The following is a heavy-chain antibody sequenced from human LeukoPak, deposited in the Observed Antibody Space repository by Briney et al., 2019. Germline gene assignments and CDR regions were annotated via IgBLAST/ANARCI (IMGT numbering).Heavy chain of an antibody. CDR2: IHNSGTT. J-gene: IGHJ4*02. D-gene: IGHD3-10*01. CDR1: GGPFSGYF. CDR3: ARRYYYNLGSFPFDF. Sequence: SETLSLTCAVSGGPFSGYFWSWIRQSSGEGLEWIGEIHNSGTTNYNPSLNSRVTISEDTSKNQFYLNLSSVTAADTAVYYCARRYYYNLGSFPFDFWGQGTLVTVSS. V-gene: IGHV4-34*01.